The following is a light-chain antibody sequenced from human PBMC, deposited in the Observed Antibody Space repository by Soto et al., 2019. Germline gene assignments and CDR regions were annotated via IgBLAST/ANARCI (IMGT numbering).Light chain of an antibody. Sequence: QSVLTQPPSASGSPGQSVTIYCTGTSSDVGGYNHVSWYQQNPGKAPKLMIYDVSKRPSGVPDRFSGSKSGNTASLTISGLQAEDEADYYCASYAGSNNSVFGTGTKVTVL. CDR1: SSDVGGYNH. CDR3: ASYAGSNNSV. V-gene: IGLV2-8*01. CDR2: DVS. J-gene: IGLJ1*01.